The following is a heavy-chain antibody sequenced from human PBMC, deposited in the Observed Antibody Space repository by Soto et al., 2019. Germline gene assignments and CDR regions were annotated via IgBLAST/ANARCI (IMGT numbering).Heavy chain of an antibody. D-gene: IGHD1-26*01. CDR3: AGGDGGATNG. Sequence: QVQLQESGPGLVKPSETLSLTCTVSGGSVSSGSYYWSWIRQPPGKGLEWIGYIYYSGSTNYNPPLKSRVTISVDTSKNQFSLKLSSVTAADTAVYYCAGGDGGATNGWGQGTLVTVSS. CDR2: IYYSGST. CDR1: GGSVSSGSYY. V-gene: IGHV4-61*01. J-gene: IGHJ4*02.